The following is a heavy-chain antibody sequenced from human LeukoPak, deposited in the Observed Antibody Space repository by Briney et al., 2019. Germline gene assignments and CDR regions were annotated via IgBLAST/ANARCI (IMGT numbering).Heavy chain of an antibody. Sequence: ASVTVSFKGSGYTFTVYYLHWVRQAPGQGLEWMGWINANTGGTNYAQKFQGKFTMTRDTSITTVYMELSRLAFDDTAVYFCARIGYSSTFDYWGQGTLVTVSS. V-gene: IGHV1-2*02. D-gene: IGHD6-13*01. J-gene: IGHJ4*02. CDR3: ARIGYSSTFDY. CDR1: GYTFTVYY. CDR2: INANTGGT.